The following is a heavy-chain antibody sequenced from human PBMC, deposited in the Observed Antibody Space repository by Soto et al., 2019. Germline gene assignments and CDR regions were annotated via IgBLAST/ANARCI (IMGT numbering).Heavy chain of an antibody. Sequence: ASVKVSCKASGGTFSSYAISWVRQAPGQGLEWMGGIIPIFGTANYAQKFQGRVTITADESTSTAYMELSSLRSEDTAVYYCAGSFMIFEVTVTYCDGHDVWTRGTTVTVSS. CDR3: AGSFMIFEVTVTYCDGHDV. D-gene: IGHD3-3*01. CDR2: IIPIFGTA. J-gene: IGHJ6*02. V-gene: IGHV1-69*13. CDR1: GGTFSSYA.